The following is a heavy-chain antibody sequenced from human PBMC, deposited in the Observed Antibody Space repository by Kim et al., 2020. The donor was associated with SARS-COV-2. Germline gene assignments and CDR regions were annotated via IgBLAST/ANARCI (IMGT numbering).Heavy chain of an antibody. D-gene: IGHD4-17*01. CDR2: ISGGGRST. CDR3: AKESRGTTETIGGDFFNS. V-gene: IGHV3-23*01. Sequence: GGSLRLSCVASGLPFSTSTMNWVRQAPGNGLEWVSGISGGGRSTYYADSVKGRFTVSRDNSKNTLYLQMNSLRVKDTAVYYCAKESRGTTETIGGDFFNSCGQGALVTVSS. J-gene: IGHJ5*02. CDR1: GLPFSTST.